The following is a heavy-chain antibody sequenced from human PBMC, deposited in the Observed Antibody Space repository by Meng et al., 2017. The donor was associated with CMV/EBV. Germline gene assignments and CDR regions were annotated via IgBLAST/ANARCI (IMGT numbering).Heavy chain of an antibody. CDR1: GFTFSSYS. CDR2: ISSSSSTI. V-gene: IGHV3-48*04. J-gene: IGHJ6*02. Sequence: GGSPRLSCAASGFTFSSYSMNWVRQAPGKGLEWVSYISSSSSTIYYADSVKGRFTISRDNAKNSLYLQMNSLRAEDTAVYYCARDRYCSSTSCYEYYYYYGMDVWGQGTTVTVSS. CDR3: ARDRYCSSTSCYEYYYYYGMDV. D-gene: IGHD2-2*01.